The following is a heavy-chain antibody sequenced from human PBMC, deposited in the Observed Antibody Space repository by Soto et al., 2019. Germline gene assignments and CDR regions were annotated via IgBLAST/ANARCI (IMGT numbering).Heavy chain of an antibody. D-gene: IGHD3-10*01. CDR2: ISYDGSNK. CDR3: ARDRLTYYYGSGSPISRGMDV. Sequence: PGGSLRLSCAASGCTFSSYAMHWVRQAPGKGLEWVAVISYDGSNKYYADSVKGRFTISRDNSKNTLYLQMNSLRAEDTAVYYCARDRLTYYYGSGSPISRGMDVWGQGTTVTVSS. CDR1: GCTFSSYA. V-gene: IGHV3-30-3*01. J-gene: IGHJ6*02.